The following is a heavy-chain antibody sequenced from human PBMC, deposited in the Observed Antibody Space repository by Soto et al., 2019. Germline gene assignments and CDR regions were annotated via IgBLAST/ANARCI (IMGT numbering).Heavy chain of an antibody. Sequence: GGSLRLSCAASGFTFSSYGMDWVRQAPGKGLEWVAVISYDGSNKYYADSVKGRFTISRDNSKNTLYLQMNSLRAEDTAVYYCAKGTLEMATILWGQGTLVTVSS. CDR2: ISYDGSNK. D-gene: IGHD5-12*01. J-gene: IGHJ4*02. CDR3: AKGTLEMATIL. V-gene: IGHV3-30*18. CDR1: GFTFSSYG.